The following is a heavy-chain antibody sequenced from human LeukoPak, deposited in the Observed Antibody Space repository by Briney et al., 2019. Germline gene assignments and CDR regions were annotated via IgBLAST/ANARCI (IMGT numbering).Heavy chain of an antibody. Sequence: PSETLSLTCTVSGGSISSYYWSWVRQPAGKGMEWVGYIYYIGSTNFNPSLTRRVTISVGPSKNQFSLKLSSVTAADTAVYYCARSPYYDGALDIWGQGTMVTVSS. CDR3: ARSPYYDGALDI. CDR1: GGSISSYY. CDR2: IYYIGST. V-gene: IGHV4-59*01. D-gene: IGHD3-22*01. J-gene: IGHJ3*02.